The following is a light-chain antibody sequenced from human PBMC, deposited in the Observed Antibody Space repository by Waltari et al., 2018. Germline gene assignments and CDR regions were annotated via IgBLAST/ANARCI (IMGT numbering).Light chain of an antibody. CDR3: SSYVGSQTVV. CDR2: DVS. Sequence: QSALTQPRSVSGSPGQPVPISCTGTSGDVGAYNYAPWYQQHPGKAPKLMIYDVSERPSGVPDRFSGSKSGNTASLTISGLQADDEADYYCSSYVGSQTVVFGGGTKLTVL. CDR1: SGDVGAYNY. J-gene: IGLJ2*01. V-gene: IGLV2-11*01.